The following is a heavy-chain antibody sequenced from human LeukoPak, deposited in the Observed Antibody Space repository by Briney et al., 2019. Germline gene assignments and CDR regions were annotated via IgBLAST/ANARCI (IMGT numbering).Heavy chain of an antibody. J-gene: IGHJ4*02. D-gene: IGHD3-22*01. CDR2: VSGSGGST. CDR1: GFTFSSYA. V-gene: IGHV3-23*01. Sequence: GGSLRLSCAASGFTFSSYAMSWVRQAPGKGLEWVSAVSGSGGSTYYADSVKGRFTISRDNSKNTLYLQMNSLRAEDTAVYYCAKDGVPAPSALVVVITGRFDYWGQGTLVSVSS. CDR3: AKDGVPAPSALVVVITGRFDY.